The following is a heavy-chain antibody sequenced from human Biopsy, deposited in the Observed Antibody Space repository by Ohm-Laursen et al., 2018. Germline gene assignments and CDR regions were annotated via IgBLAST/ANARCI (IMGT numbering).Heavy chain of an antibody. J-gene: IGHJ5*02. CDR2: ISASSSYI. CDR3: ATEVVPAGIGGHWIDP. Sequence: SLRLSCAAVGVTLSGYSMNWVRQAPGKGLEWVSSISASSSYIYYADSVKGRFTVSKENGKNSLYLHMNSLRAEDTAVYYCATEVVPAGIGGHWIDPWGQGTLVTVSS. D-gene: IGHD2-2*01. CDR1: GVTLSGYS. V-gene: IGHV3-21*01.